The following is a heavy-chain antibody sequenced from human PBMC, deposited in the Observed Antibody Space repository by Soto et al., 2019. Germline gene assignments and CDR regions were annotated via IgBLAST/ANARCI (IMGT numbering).Heavy chain of an antibody. D-gene: IGHD6-13*01. CDR2: IYYSGST. V-gene: IGHV4-30-4*02. Sequence: PSETLSLTCTVSGGSIRSGDYYWSWIRQPPGKGLESIGYIYYSGSTYYNPSLKSRVTISVDTSKNQFSLKLSSVTAADTAVYYCARGSSAAAGASFDYWGQGTLVTVSS. CDR3: ARGSSAAAGASFDY. J-gene: IGHJ4*02. CDR1: GGSIRSGDYY.